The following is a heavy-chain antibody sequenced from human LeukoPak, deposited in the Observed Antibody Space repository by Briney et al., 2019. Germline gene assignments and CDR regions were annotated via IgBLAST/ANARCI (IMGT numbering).Heavy chain of an antibody. D-gene: IGHD3-10*01. V-gene: IGHV1-18*01. CDR2: ISAYNGNT. CDR1: GYTFTSYG. J-gene: IGHJ4*02. Sequence: ASVNVSCKASGYTFTSYGISWVRQAPGQGLEWMGWISAYNGNTNYAQKLQGRVTMTTDTSTSTAYMELRSLRSDDTAVYYCARDSGFGGDSPWNYWGQGTLVTVSS. CDR3: ARDSGFGGDSPWNY.